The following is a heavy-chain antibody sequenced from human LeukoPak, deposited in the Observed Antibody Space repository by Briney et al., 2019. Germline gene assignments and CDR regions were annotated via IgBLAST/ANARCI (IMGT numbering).Heavy chain of an antibody. CDR2: ISSSSSYI. CDR1: GFTFSSYS. V-gene: IGHV3-21*04. D-gene: IGHD4-23*01. Sequence: SGGSLRLSCAASGFTFSSYSMNWVRQAPGKGLEWVSSISSSSSYIYYADSVKGRFTISRDNAKNSLYLQMNSLRAEDTALYYCARGRVVATDTTVVTTLYYYFDYWGQGTLVTVSS. J-gene: IGHJ4*02. CDR3: ARGRVVATDTTVVTTLYYYFDY.